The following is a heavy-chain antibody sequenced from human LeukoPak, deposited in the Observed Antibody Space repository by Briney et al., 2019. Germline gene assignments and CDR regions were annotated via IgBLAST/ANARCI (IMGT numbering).Heavy chain of an antibody. CDR3: ASGKRVSYYDTSGYYYLDAFDI. J-gene: IGHJ3*02. CDR1: GGSISSYY. Sequence: SSETLSLTCTVSGGSISSYYWNWIRQPPGKGLEWIGYIYYSGSTSYNPSLKSRLTISVDTSNNQFSLKLTSLTAADTAVYYCASGKRVSYYDTSGYYYLDAFDIWGQGTMVTVSS. CDR2: IYYSGST. D-gene: IGHD3-22*01. V-gene: IGHV4-59*01.